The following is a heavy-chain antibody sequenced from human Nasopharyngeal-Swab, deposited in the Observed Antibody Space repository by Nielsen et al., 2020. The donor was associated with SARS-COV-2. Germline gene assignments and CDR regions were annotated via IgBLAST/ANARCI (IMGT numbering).Heavy chain of an antibody. Sequence: GESLKISCSASGFVFSSYAMHWVRQAPGRGLEYVSGLSSDGGSTYYADSVKGRFTISRDNSKNTLCLQMSSLRAEDTAVYYCVKKTIERSYDYWGQGTLVTVSS. CDR1: GFVFSSYA. CDR3: VKKTIERSYDY. CDR2: LSSDGGST. V-gene: IGHV3-64D*08. D-gene: IGHD1-26*01. J-gene: IGHJ4*02.